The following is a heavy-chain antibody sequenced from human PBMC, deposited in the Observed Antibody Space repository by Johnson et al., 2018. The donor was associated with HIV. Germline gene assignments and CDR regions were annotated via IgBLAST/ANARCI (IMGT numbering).Heavy chain of an antibody. D-gene: IGHD3-22*01. J-gene: IGHJ3*02. CDR3: TTESVGYYDSSGYYSVGMGGAFDI. V-gene: IGHV3-15*01. Sequence: VQLVESGGGVVQPGGSLRLSCAAPGFTFSNAWMSWVRQAPGKGLEWVGHIKSKTDGGTTDYAAPVKGRFTISRDDSKNTLYLHMNSLKSEDTAVYYCTTESVGYYDSSGYYSVGMGGAFDIWGQGTMVTVSS. CDR2: IKSKTDGGTT. CDR1: GFTFSNAW.